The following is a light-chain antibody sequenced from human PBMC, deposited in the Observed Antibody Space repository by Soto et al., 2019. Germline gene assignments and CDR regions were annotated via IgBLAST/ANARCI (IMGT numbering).Light chain of an antibody. CDR1: QSVAGN. CDR2: GVS. CDR3: QQYDISPWT. Sequence: EIVMTQSPATLSVSPGETATLSCRASQSVAGNLAWYQQKPGQPPRLLIYGVSTRATGVPARFSGSGSGTDFTLTIIRLEPEDFAVYYCQQYDISPWTFGQGTKVDIK. J-gene: IGKJ1*01. V-gene: IGKV3-15*01.